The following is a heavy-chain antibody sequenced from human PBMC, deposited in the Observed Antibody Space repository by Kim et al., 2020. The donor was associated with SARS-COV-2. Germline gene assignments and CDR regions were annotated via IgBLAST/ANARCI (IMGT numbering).Heavy chain of an antibody. V-gene: IGHV6-1*01. D-gene: IGHD6-13*01. CDR3: ARADDSSSWSGAFDI. J-gene: IGHJ3*02. Sequence: VSVKSRITINPDTSKNQFSLQLNSVTPEDTAVYYCARADDSSSWSGAFDIWGQGTMVTVSS.